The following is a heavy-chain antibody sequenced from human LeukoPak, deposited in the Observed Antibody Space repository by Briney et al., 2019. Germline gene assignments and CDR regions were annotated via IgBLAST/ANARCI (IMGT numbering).Heavy chain of an antibody. CDR3: ARGARVPTEHIAVAGTRVYFDY. J-gene: IGHJ4*02. CDR2: INHSGST. D-gene: IGHD6-19*01. V-gene: IGHV4-34*01. Sequence: PSETLSLTCAVYGGSFSGYYWSWIRQPPGKGLEWIGEINHSGSTNYNPSLKSRVTISVDTSKNQFSLKLSSVTAADTAVYYCARGARVPTEHIAVAGTRVYFDYWGQGTLVTVSS. CDR1: GGSFSGYY.